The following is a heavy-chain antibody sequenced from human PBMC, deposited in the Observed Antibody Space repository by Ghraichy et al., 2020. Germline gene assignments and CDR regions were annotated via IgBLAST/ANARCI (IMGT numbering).Heavy chain of an antibody. CDR2: INHSGST. J-gene: IGHJ5*02. D-gene: IGHD3-3*01. CDR1: GGSFSGCY. Sequence: SETLSLTCAVYGGSFSGCYCCWIRQPPGKGLEWIGEINHSGSTNYNPSLKSRVTISVATSKNQFSLKLSPVTAADTAVYYCARVKVGRFEFDPWGQGTLVTVSS. CDR3: ARVKVGRFEFDP. V-gene: IGHV4-34*01.